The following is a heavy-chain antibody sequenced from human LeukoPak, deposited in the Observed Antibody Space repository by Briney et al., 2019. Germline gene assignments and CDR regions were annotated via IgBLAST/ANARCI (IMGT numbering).Heavy chain of an antibody. Sequence: PGASVKVSCKVSGYTLTELSMHWVRQAPGKGLEWMGGFDPEDGETIYAQKFQGRVTMTEDTSTDTAYMELSSLRSEDTAVYYCATGVITIFGVVISFLRYWGQGTLVTVSS. D-gene: IGHD3-3*01. CDR1: GYTLTELS. CDR2: FDPEDGET. J-gene: IGHJ4*02. CDR3: ATGVITIFGVVISFLRY. V-gene: IGHV1-24*01.